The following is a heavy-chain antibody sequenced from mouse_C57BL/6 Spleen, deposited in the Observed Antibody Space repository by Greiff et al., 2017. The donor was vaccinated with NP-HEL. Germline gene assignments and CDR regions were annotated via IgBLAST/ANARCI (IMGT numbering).Heavy chain of an antibody. CDR1: GYTFTSYW. D-gene: IGHD2-12*01. J-gene: IGHJ2*01. V-gene: IGHV1-69*01. CDR2: IDPSDSYT. CDR3: ARSELSLLDY. Sequence: QVQLQQPGAELVMPGASVKLSCKASGYTFTSYWMHWVKQRPGQGLEWIGEIDPSDSYTNYNQKFKGKSTLTVDKSSSTAYMQLSSLTSEDSAVYYCARSELSLLDYWGQGTTLTVSS.